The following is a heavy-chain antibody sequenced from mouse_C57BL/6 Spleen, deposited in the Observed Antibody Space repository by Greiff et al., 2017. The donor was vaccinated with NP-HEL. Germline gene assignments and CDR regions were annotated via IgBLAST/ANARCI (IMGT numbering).Heavy chain of an antibody. D-gene: IGHD1-1*01. CDR2: IDPNSGGT. CDR1: GYTFTSYW. V-gene: IGHV1-72*01. J-gene: IGHJ2*01. Sequence: VQLQQSGAELVKPGASVKLSCKASGYTFTSYWMHWVKQRPGRGLEWIGRIDPNSGGTKYNEKFKSKATLTVDKPSSTAYMQLSSLTSEDSAVYYGALITTVVATDYVDYWGQGTTLTVSS. CDR3: ALITTVVATDYVDY.